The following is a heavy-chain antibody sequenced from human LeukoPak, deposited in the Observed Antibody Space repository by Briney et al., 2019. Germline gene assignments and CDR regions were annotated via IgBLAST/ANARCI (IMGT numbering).Heavy chain of an antibody. Sequence: SETLSLTCTVSGYSISSGYYWGWIRQPAGKGLEWIGRIYTSGSTNYNPSLKSRVTISVDTSKNQFSLKLSSVTAADTAVYYCARETYYYGSGSYLPYYYMDVWGKGTTVTVSS. CDR1: GYSISSGYY. J-gene: IGHJ6*03. D-gene: IGHD3-10*01. CDR3: ARETYYYGSGSYLPYYYMDV. V-gene: IGHV4-61*02. CDR2: IYTSGST.